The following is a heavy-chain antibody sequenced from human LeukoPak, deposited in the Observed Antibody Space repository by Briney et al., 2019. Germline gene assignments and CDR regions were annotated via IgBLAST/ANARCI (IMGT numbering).Heavy chain of an antibody. V-gene: IGHV1-3*01. D-gene: IGHD2-2*01. Sequence: VSVKVSCKASGYTFTSYAMHWVRQAPGQRLEWMGWINAGNGNTKYSQKFQGRVTITRDTSASTAYMELSSLRSEDTAVYYCARGDIVVVPAAREYFQHWGQGTLVTVSS. J-gene: IGHJ1*01. CDR1: GYTFTSYA. CDR2: INAGNGNT. CDR3: ARGDIVVVPAAREYFQH.